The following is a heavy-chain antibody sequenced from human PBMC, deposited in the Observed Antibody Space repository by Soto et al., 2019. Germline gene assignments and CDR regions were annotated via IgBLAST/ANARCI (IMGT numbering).Heavy chain of an antibody. CDR3: AKDYGDWTGLYYYGMDV. V-gene: IGHV3-33*06. J-gene: IGHJ6*02. CDR1: GFTFSSYG. D-gene: IGHD4-17*01. CDR2: IWDNGSDK. Sequence: GGSLRLSCAASGFTFSSYGMHWVRQAPGKGLEGVAVIWDNGSDKKYADSVKGRFTISRDDSEKTLYLQMNSLRAEDTAVYYCAKDYGDWTGLYYYGMDVWGQGTTVTVSS.